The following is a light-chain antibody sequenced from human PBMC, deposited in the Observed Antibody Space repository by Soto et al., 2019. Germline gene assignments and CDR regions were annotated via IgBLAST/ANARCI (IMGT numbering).Light chain of an antibody. CDR1: QSVSSY. J-gene: IGKJ2*01. CDR3: QQRSNWPPMYT. V-gene: IGKV3-11*01. Sequence: EIVLTQSPATLSLSPGERATLSCRASQSVSSYLAWYQQKPGQAPRLLIYDASNKATGIPARFSGSGSGTDLTLTLIILEPEDFAVYYCQQRSNWPPMYTFGQGTKLEIK. CDR2: DAS.